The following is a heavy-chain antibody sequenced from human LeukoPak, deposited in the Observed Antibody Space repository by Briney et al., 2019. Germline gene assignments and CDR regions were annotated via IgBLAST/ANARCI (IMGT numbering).Heavy chain of an antibody. CDR3: AREYYCSSTSCYTKGNYYYYMDV. CDR1: GFTVSSNY. V-gene: IGHV3-66*02. Sequence: GGSLRLSCAASGFTVSSNYMSWVRQAPGKGLEWVSVIYSGGSTYYADSVKGRFTISRDNYKNTLYLQMNSLRAEDTAVYYCAREYYCSSTSCYTKGNYYYYMDVWGKGTTVTVSS. D-gene: IGHD2-2*02. CDR2: IYSGGST. J-gene: IGHJ6*03.